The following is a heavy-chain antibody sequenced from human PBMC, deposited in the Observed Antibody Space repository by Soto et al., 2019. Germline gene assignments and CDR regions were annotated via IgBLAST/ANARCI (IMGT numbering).Heavy chain of an antibody. J-gene: IGHJ4*02. CDR2: MNRNSGST. CDR3: ARTLYGDNVDS. CDR1: GYTFIRYD. Sequence: ASVRVSGKASGYTFIRYDVNWVRQATGQGLESRVWMNRNSGSTGYXXKFQGRVXXTGNGARSTAXMELSXVRSEDTAVYYCARTLYGDNVDSCGQGTLVTVSX. V-gene: IGHV1-8*01. D-gene: IGHD4-17*01.